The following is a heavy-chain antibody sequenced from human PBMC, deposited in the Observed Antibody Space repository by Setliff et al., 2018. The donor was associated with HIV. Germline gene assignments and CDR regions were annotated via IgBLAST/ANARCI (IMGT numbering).Heavy chain of an antibody. CDR3: ARAQTRPSHYYSYYMDV. Sequence: SETLSLTCTVSGGPISSYYWSWIRQPPGKGLEWIGEINHSGSTNYNPSLKSRVTISVDRSKNEFSLKLTSVTAADTAVYFCARAQTRPSHYYSYYMDVWGKGTTVTVSS. V-gene: IGHV4-34*01. CDR2: INHSGST. J-gene: IGHJ6*03. CDR1: GGPISSYY.